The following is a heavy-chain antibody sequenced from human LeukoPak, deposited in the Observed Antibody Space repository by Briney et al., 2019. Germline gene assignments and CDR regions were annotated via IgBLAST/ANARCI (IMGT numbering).Heavy chain of an antibody. V-gene: IGHV1-8*01. D-gene: IGHD6-19*01. J-gene: IGHJ6*02. CDR1: GYTFTSYD. Sequence: ASVKVSCKASGYTFTSYDINWVRQATGQGLEWMGWMNPNSGNTGYAQKFQGRVTMTRNTSISTAYMELSSLRSEDTAVYYCARGIFEYSRGWYVSYYYYCGMDVWGQGTTVTVSS. CDR2: MNPNSGNT. CDR3: ARGIFEYSRGWYVSYYYYCGMDV.